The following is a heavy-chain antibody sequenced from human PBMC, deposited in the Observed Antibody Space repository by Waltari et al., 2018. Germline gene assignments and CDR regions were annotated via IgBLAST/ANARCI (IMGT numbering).Heavy chain of an antibody. V-gene: IGHV4-61*01. D-gene: IGHD6-19*01. Sequence: QVQLQESGPGLVKPSETLSLTCTVSGGSVNSASYYWTWIRQPPGKGLEWFAYIYYSGRPNCSPSRKNRVTISGDASKSQCSLSWYSVTAADTAVYYCARGAGAVAGHTYFDYWGQGTLVTVSS. CDR2: IYYSGRP. CDR3: ARGAGAVAGHTYFDY. CDR1: GGSVNSASYY. J-gene: IGHJ4*02.